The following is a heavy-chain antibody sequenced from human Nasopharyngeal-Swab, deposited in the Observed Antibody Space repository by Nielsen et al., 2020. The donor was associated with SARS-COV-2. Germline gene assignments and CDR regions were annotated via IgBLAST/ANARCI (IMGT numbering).Heavy chain of an antibody. D-gene: IGHD4-17*01. CDR3: ARDRNTVKGDY. V-gene: IGHV3-23*01. Sequence: GESLKISCAASGFTFSNYGMSWVRQAPGKGLEWVSGINDSGDSTYDADSVKGRLTISRDNSKSTLYLQMNSLRAEDTAVYFCARDRNTVKGDYWGQGTLVTVSS. CDR1: GFTFSNYG. J-gene: IGHJ4*02. CDR2: INDSGDST.